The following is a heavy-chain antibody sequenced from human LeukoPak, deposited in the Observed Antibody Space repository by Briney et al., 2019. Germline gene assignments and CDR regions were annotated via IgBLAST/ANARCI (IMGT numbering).Heavy chain of an antibody. D-gene: IGHD2-15*01. Sequence: SETLSLTCTVSGDSINYYYWSWIRQSPGKGLDWIGYVYYNGSSKYNPSLKSRVTISVDMSKNQFSLKVSSVTAADTAIYYCARKGGHFDYWGQGTLVTVSS. CDR3: ARKGGHFDY. V-gene: IGHV4-59*01. CDR1: GDSINYYY. J-gene: IGHJ4*02. CDR2: VYYNGSS.